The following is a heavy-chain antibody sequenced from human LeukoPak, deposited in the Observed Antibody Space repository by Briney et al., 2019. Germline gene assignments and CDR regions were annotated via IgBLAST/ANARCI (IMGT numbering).Heavy chain of an antibody. D-gene: IGHD6-19*01. CDR2: IYPGDSDT. J-gene: IGHJ4*02. Sequence: LWEALKISCKGSGYSFTSYWIGWVRQMPGKGLEWMGIIYPGDSDTRYSPSFQGRVTISADKSISTAYLQWSSLKASDTAMYYCARQRIPGIAVAGTDYWGQGTLVAVST. CDR3: ARQRIPGIAVAGTDY. V-gene: IGHV5-51*01. CDR1: GYSFTSYW.